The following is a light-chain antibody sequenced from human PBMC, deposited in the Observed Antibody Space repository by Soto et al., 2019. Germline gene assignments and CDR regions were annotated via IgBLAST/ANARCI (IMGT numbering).Light chain of an antibody. V-gene: IGKV4-1*01. Sequence: DIVMTQSPDSLAVSLGERATINCKSSQSILYSSSNKNYLAWYQQKPRQPPKLLMYWASTRESGVPDRFSGSGSGTDFTLTISSLQPEDFATYYCQQSFNTPRTFGQGTTVDIK. CDR3: QQSFNTPRT. J-gene: IGKJ1*01. CDR1: QSILYSSSNKNY. CDR2: WAS.